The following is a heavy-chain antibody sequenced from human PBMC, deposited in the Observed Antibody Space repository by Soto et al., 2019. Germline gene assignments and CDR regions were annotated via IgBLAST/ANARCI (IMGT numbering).Heavy chain of an antibody. CDR2: ISSSDSII. CDR1: GFTFSDFY. CDR3: ARDLGYYDSSGYFDY. V-gene: IGHV3-11*01. D-gene: IGHD3-22*01. Sequence: GGSLRLSCAASGFTFSDFYMSWIRQAPGKGLEWVSYISSSDSIIYYADSVKGRFTISRDNAKNSLYLQMNSLRAEDTAVYYCARDLGYYDSSGYFDYWGQGTLVTVSS. J-gene: IGHJ4*02.